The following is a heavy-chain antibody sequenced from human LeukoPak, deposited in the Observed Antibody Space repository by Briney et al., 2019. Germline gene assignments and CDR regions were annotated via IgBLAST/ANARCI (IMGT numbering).Heavy chain of an antibody. CDR2: VSPSSSSI. CDR1: GFTFSSYG. CDR3: AREHTPYGSGCTAAY. Sequence: PGGSLRLSCAASGFTFSSYGMNWVRQAPGTGLEWVSYVSPSSSSIYYADSVKGRFTISRDNAKNSLYLQMNSLRAEDTAVCYCAREHTPYGSGCTAAYWGLGTLVTVSS. D-gene: IGHD6-19*01. V-gene: IGHV3-48*01. J-gene: IGHJ4*02.